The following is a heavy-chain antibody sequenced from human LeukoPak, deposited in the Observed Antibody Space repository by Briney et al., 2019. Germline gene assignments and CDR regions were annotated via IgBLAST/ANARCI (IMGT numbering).Heavy chain of an antibody. CDR2: ISAYNGNT. D-gene: IGHD6-13*01. V-gene: IGHV1-18*01. CDR1: GYTFTSYG. Sequence: ASVKVSCKASGYTFTSYGISWVRQAPGQGLEWMGWISAYNGNTNFAQKLQGRVTMTTDTSTSTAYMELRSVRSDDTAVYYCARRPCCIAEADLDYWGQGTLVTVSS. J-gene: IGHJ4*02. CDR3: ARRPCCIAEADLDY.